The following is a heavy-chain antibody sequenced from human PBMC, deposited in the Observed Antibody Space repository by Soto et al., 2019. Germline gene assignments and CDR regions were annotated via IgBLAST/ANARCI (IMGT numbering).Heavy chain of an antibody. D-gene: IGHD2-15*01. CDR2: INPNSGGT. CDR3: ARGDIVVVVAAYFDY. J-gene: IGHJ4*02. Sequence: PGASVKVSCKASGYTFTGYYMHWVRQAPGQGLEWMGWINPNSGGTNYAQKFQGRVTMTRDTSISTAYMELSRLRSDDTAVYYCARGDIVVVVAAYFDYWGQGTLVTVSS. V-gene: IGHV1-2*02. CDR1: GYTFTGYY.